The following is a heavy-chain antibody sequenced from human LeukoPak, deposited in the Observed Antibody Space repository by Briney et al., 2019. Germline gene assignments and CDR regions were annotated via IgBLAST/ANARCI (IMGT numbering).Heavy chain of an antibody. D-gene: IGHD6-13*01. V-gene: IGHV4-61*01. J-gene: IGHJ4*02. CDR3: AREGSGSSWYYTAYYFDY. Sequence: SETLSLTCTVSGGSVSSGSYYWSWIRQPPGKGLEWIGYIYCSGSTNYNPSLKSRVTMSVDTSKNQFSLKLSSVTAADTAVYYCAREGSGSSWYYTAYYFDYWGQGTLVTVSS. CDR1: GGSVSSGSYY. CDR2: IYCSGST.